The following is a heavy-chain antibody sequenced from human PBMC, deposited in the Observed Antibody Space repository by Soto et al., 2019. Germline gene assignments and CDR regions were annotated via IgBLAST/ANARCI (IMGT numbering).Heavy chain of an antibody. CDR2: INVGSGIT. V-gene: IGHV1-3*01. D-gene: IGHD3-3*01. CDR1: GYTFNSYA. J-gene: IGHJ6*02. CDR3: AKETSIFGGGMDV. Sequence: ASVKVSCKTSGYTFNSYAMHWVRQAPGQGLEWMGWINVGSGITKYSQKLQGRVTITRDTSTSTAYMELSSLRSEDTAVYYCAKETSIFGGGMDVWGQGTTVTVSS.